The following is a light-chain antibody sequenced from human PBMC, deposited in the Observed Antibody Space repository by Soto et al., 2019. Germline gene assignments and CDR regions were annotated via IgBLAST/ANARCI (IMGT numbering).Light chain of an antibody. CDR3: QQYNNWPFIT. V-gene: IGKV3-15*01. J-gene: IGKJ5*01. CDR1: QSVRGN. Sequence: EIVMTQSASTLSVSAGERATLSCRASQSVRGNLAWYQQKPVQSPRLLIYGASSRATGIPVRFSGSGSGTEFTLTISSLQSEDFAVYYCQQYNNWPFITFGQGTRLEIK. CDR2: GAS.